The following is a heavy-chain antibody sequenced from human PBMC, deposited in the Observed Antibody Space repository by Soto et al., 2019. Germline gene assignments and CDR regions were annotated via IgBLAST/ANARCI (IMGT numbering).Heavy chain of an antibody. V-gene: IGHV1-18*01. Sequence: ASVQVSCKASSCTFTSYGISWVRQAPGQGLEWMGWISAYNGNTNYEQKLQGRVTMTTDTSTSTAYMELRSLRSDDTAVYYCARSYYDILNGYPYFDYWGQGTLVTVSS. CDR1: SCTFTSYG. J-gene: IGHJ4*02. CDR3: ARSYYDILNGYPYFDY. CDR2: ISAYNGNT. D-gene: IGHD3-9*01.